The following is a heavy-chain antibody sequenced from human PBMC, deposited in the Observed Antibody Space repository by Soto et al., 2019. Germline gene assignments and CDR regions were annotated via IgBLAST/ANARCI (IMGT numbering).Heavy chain of an antibody. J-gene: IGHJ4*02. V-gene: IGHV3-23*01. D-gene: IGHD3-10*01. CDR1: GFTFSDYA. CDR3: AKDYYGSGSPGDY. Sequence: GGSLRLSCAASGFTFSDYAMTWVRQAPGKGLEWVSGISSSGGNTYYADSVKGRFTITRDNSKNTLYLQMNSLRAEDTAVYYCAKDYYGSGSPGDYWGQGTLVTVSS. CDR2: ISSSGGNT.